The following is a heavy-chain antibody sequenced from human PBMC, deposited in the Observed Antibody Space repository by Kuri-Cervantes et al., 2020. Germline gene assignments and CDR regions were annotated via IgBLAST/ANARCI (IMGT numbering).Heavy chain of an antibody. CDR3: AKGRGSG. V-gene: IGHV3-23*01. J-gene: IGHJ4*02. Sequence: GESLKISCAASGFTFSSYSMNWVRQAPGKGLEWVSAISGSGGSTYYADSVKGRFTISRDNSKNTLYLQMNSLRAEDTAVYYCAKGRGSGGGQGTLVTVSS. CDR2: ISGSGGST. D-gene: IGHD3-10*01. CDR1: GFTFSSYS.